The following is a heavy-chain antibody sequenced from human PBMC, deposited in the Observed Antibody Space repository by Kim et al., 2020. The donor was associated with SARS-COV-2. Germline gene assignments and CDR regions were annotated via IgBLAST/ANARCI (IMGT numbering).Heavy chain of an antibody. Sequence: SETLSLTCAVYGGSFSGYYWSWIRQPPGKGLEWIGEINHSGSTNYNPSLKSRVTISVDTSKNQFSLKLSSVTAADTAVYYCARGNIVVVPAAIYYFDYWG. CDR2: INHSGST. CDR3: ARGNIVVVPAAIYYFDY. J-gene: IGHJ4*01. D-gene: IGHD2-2*02. CDR1: GGSFSGYY. V-gene: IGHV4-34*01.